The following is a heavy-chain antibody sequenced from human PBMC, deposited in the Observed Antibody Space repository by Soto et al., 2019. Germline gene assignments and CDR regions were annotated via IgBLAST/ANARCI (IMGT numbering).Heavy chain of an antibody. V-gene: IGHV3-21*01. CDR1: GFTFSSYS. CDR2: ISSRNNDM. Sequence: EVQLVESGGGLVKPGGSLRLSCAASGFTFSSYSMNWVRQAPGKGLEWVSTISSRNNDMYYVDSVKGRFTISRDNARNSVYLQMNSLRDDDTAVYYCARDVNGGFCGAWGQGTLVTVSS. J-gene: IGHJ5*02. CDR3: ARDVNGGFCGA. D-gene: IGHD2-21*01.